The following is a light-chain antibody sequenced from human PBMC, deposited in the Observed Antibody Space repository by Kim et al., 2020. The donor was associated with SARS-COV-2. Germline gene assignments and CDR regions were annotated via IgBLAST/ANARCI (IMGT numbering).Light chain of an antibody. J-gene: IGLJ2*01. V-gene: IGLV1-40*01. Sequence: GQSVTIACSGSSANIGAGDDLWWYQQFPGTAPKLLIYGNTFRPSGVPDRFSASKSGTSASLAITGLQADDEATYYCQTYDSNLSVVFGGGTQLTVL. CDR3: QTYDSNLSVV. CDR1: SANIGAGDD. CDR2: GNT.